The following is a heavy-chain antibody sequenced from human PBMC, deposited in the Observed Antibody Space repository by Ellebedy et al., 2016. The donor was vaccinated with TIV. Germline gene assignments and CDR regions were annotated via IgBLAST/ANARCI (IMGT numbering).Heavy chain of an antibody. V-gene: IGHV3-66*04. CDR2: IYGNGGRI. J-gene: IGHJ3*02. CDR1: GFIVSSNY. CDR3: ARRSAGAFDI. D-gene: IGHD2-15*01. Sequence: GESLKISXAASGFIVSSNYMSWVRQAPGKGLEWVSGIYGNGGRIGYADSVKGRFTISRDNAKNSLYLQMNSLRAEDTAVYYCARRSAGAFDIWGQGTMVTVSS.